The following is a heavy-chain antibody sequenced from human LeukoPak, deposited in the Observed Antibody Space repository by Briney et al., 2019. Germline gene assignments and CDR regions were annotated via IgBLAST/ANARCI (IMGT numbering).Heavy chain of an antibody. CDR3: ARENEYSSSSDAFDI. CDR1: GFTFSDYY. D-gene: IGHD6-6*01. Sequence: GGSLRLSCAASGFTFSDYYMSWIRQAPGKGLEWVSYISSSGSTKYYADSVKGRFTISRDNAKNSLYLQMNSLRAEDTAVYYCARENEYSSSSDAFDIWGQGTMVTVSS. CDR2: ISSSGSTK. V-gene: IGHV3-11*01. J-gene: IGHJ3*02.